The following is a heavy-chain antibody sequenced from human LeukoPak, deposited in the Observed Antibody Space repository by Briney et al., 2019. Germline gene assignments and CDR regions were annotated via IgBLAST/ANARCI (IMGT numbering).Heavy chain of an antibody. D-gene: IGHD3-10*01. Sequence: ASVKVSCKASGYTFITYYIHWARQAPGQRLEWMGWINAGNGNTKYSQKFQGRVTITRDTSASTAYMELSSLRSEDTAVYYCARQYYYGSGSYYNVGYWGQGTLVTVSS. V-gene: IGHV1-3*01. CDR1: GYTFITYY. CDR2: INAGNGNT. J-gene: IGHJ4*02. CDR3: ARQYYYGSGSYYNVGY.